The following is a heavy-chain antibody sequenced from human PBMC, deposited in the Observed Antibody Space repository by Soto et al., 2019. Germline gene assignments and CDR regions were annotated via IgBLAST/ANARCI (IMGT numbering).Heavy chain of an antibody. Sequence: PGESLKISCKGSGYSFTSYWISWVRQMPGKGLEWMGRIDPSDSYTNYSPSFQGHVTISADKSISTAYLQWSSLKASDTAMYYCAIGNYDFWSGYPLNYYGIDVWGQGTPVTVSS. V-gene: IGHV5-10-1*01. D-gene: IGHD3-3*01. CDR3: AIGNYDFWSGYPLNYYGIDV. CDR2: IDPSDSYT. CDR1: GYSFTSYW. J-gene: IGHJ6*02.